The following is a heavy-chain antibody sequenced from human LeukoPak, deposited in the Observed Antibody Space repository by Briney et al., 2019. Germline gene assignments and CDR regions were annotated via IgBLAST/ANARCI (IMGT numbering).Heavy chain of an antibody. D-gene: IGHD2-15*01. CDR1: GFTFSIYW. CDR2: IKQDGSEK. J-gene: IGHJ3*02. V-gene: IGHV3-7*01. CDR3: ASSSGGSWNDAFDI. Sequence: GGSLRLSCAASGFTFSIYWMSWVRQAPGKGLEWVANIKQDGSEKYYVDSVKGRFTISRDNAKNSLYLQMNSLRAEDTAVYYCASSSGGSWNDAFDIWGQGTMVTVSS.